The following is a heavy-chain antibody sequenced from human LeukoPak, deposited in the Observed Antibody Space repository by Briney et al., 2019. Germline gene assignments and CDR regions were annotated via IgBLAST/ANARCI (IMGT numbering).Heavy chain of an antibody. V-gene: IGHV3-74*01. CDR2: INSDGRST. CDR1: GFTFISYW. J-gene: IGHJ6*02. CDR3: ARDRIGTYYYGMDV. Sequence: HPGGSLRLSCAGSGFTFISYWMHWVRQDPGKGLVWVSRINSDGRSTDYADSVKGRFTISRDNAKNTLYLQMNSLRVEDTAVYYCARDRIGTYYYGMDVWGQGTTVTVSS. D-gene: IGHD1-1*01.